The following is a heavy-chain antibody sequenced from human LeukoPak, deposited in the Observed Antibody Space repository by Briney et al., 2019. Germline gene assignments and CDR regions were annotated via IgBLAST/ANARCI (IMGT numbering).Heavy chain of an antibody. V-gene: IGHV3-49*03. CDR1: GFTFGDYA. J-gene: IGHJ3*02. CDR3: TRVVYDRNYFGRLDAFDI. Sequence: QPGRSLRLSCTASGFTFGDYAMSWFRQAPGKGLEWVSFIRSKPYGGTAEYAASVKGRFTLSRDDSKSIAYLQMNSLKTEDTAMYYCTRVVYDRNYFGRLDAFDIWGQGTLVTVSS. CDR2: IRSKPYGGTA. D-gene: IGHD3-22*01.